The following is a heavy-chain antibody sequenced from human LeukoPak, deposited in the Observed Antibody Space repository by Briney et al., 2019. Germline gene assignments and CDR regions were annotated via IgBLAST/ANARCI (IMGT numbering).Heavy chain of an antibody. CDR2: ISGSGSST. D-gene: IGHD3-22*01. J-gene: IGHJ4*02. CDR3: AKQPGSVVDSSGSLSRH. CDR1: GFTFSSYA. V-gene: IGHV3-23*01. Sequence: GGSLRLSCAASGFTFSSYAMSWVRPAPGEGLEWVSTISGSGSSTYYADSVKGRFTISRDNSKNTLYLQMNSLRAEDTAVYYCAKQPGSVVDSSGSLSRHWGQGTLVTVSS.